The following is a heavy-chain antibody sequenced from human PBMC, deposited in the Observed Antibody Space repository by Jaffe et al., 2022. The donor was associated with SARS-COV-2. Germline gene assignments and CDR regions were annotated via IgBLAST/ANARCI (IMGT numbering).Heavy chain of an antibody. J-gene: IGHJ6*03. D-gene: IGHD2-2*01. V-gene: IGHV1-3*01. Sequence: QVQLVQSGAEVKKPGASVKVSCEASGYTFSSYAMHWVRQAPGQSLEWLGWINAAIGHTKYSQNFQGRVTITWDTSASTAYMELSSLTSEDTAVYYCARSSPFYYYMDVWGKGTMVIVSS. CDR1: GYTFSSYA. CDR3: ARSSPFYYYMDV. CDR2: INAAIGHT.